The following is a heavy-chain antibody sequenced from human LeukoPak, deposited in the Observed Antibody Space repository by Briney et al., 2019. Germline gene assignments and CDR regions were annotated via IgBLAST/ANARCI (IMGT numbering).Heavy chain of an antibody. D-gene: IGHD5-18*01. Sequence: PSGTLSLTCAVYGGSFSGYYWSWIRQPPGKGLEWIGEINHSGSTNYNPSLKSRVTISVDTSKNQFSLKLSSVTAADTAVYYCARVRRYSYAKTRPNDAFDIWGQGTMVTVSS. V-gene: IGHV4-34*01. J-gene: IGHJ3*02. CDR3: ARVRRYSYAKTRPNDAFDI. CDR2: INHSGST. CDR1: GGSFSGYY.